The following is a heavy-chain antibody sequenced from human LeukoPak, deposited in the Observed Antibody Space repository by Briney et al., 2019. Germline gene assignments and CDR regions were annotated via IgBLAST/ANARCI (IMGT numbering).Heavy chain of an antibody. V-gene: IGHV3-30-3*01. CDR3: ARDRCSSTSCYSYDY. CDR1: GFSFSSYD. J-gene: IGHJ4*02. Sequence: PGRSLRLSCAASGFSFSSYDMHWVRQSPGKGLEWVTLISYDGSNKYYADSVKGRFTISRDNSKNTLYLQMNSLRAEDTAVYYCARDRCSSTSCYSYDYWGQGTLVTVSS. D-gene: IGHD2-2*01. CDR2: ISYDGSNK.